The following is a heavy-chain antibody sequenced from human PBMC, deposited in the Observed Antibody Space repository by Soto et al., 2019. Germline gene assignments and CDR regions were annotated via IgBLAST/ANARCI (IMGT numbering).Heavy chain of an antibody. D-gene: IGHD3-9*01. CDR2: ISSNGGST. V-gene: IGHV3-64D*06. CDR1: GFTFSSYA. Sequence: PGGSLRLSCSASGFTFSSYAMHWVRQAPGKGLEYVSAISSNGGSTYYADSVKGRFTIPRDNSKNTLYLQMSSLRAEDTAVYYCVKPTYYDILTGYPARAAFDIWGQGTMVTVSS. J-gene: IGHJ3*02. CDR3: VKPTYYDILTGYPARAAFDI.